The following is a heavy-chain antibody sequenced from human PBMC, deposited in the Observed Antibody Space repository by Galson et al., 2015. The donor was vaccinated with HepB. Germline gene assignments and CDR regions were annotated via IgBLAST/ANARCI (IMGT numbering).Heavy chain of an antibody. CDR3: ARAYVTSSDDAFDI. D-gene: IGHD4-11*01. J-gene: IGHJ3*02. CDR2: ISNDGTNK. CDR1: GSIFRNYA. V-gene: IGHV3-30-3*01. Sequence: SLRLSCAASGSIFRNYAMHWVRQAPGKGLEWVALISNDGTNKHYADSVKGRFTISRDNPKNTLFLQMNSLRAEDAAVYYCARAYVTSSDDAFDIWGQGTMVTVSS.